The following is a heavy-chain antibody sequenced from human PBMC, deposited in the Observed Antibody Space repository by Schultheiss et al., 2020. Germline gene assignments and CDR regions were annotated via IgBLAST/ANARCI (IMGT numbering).Heavy chain of an antibody. CDR2: INPNSGGT. J-gene: IGHJ6*02. CDR3: ASSGRYYYYGMDV. V-gene: IGHV1-18*01. D-gene: IGHD3-10*01. Sequence: ASVKVSCKASGGTFSSYAISWVRQAPGQGLEWMGWINPNSGGTNYAQKLQGRVTMTTDTSTSTAYMELSSLRSEDTAVYYCASSGRYYYYGMDVWGQGTTVTVAS. CDR1: GGTFSSYA.